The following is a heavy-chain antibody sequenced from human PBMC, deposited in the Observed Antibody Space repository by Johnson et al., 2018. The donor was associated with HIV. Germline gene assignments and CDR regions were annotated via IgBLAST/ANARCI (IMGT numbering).Heavy chain of an antibody. V-gene: IGHV3-66*01. J-gene: IGHJ3*02. CDR2: IYTGGST. CDR3: ARENGGGAFDI. Sequence: VQLVESGGGLVQPGGSLRLSCAASGFTVSSNYMSWVRQAPGRGLAWVSVIYTGGSTYYAESVKGRFTISRDNSKNTLYLQMNSLRAGDTAVYYCARENGGGAFDIWGQGTMVTVSS. CDR1: GFTVSSNY. D-gene: IGHD3-10*01.